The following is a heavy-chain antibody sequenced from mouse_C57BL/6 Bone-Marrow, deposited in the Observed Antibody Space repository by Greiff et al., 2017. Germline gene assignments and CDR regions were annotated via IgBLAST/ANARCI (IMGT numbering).Heavy chain of an antibody. CDR3: ARYAGGGFAY. CDR2: IRNKANGYTT. Sequence: EVNVVESGGGLVQPGGSLSLSCAASGFTFTDYYMSWVRQPPGKALEWLGFIRNKANGYTTEYSASVKGRFTISRDNSQSILYLQRNALRAEDSATYYCARYAGGGFAYWGQGTLVTVSA. CDR1: GFTFTDYY. V-gene: IGHV7-3*01. J-gene: IGHJ3*01.